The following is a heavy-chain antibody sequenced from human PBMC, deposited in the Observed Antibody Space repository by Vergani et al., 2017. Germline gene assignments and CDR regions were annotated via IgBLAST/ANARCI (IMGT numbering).Heavy chain of an antibody. D-gene: IGHD5-12*01. CDR1: GFTFNHYA. CDR3: AKANPRNSGYDYLYCYHAMDV. J-gene: IGHJ6*04. CDR2: ISGSGGST. Sequence: EVQLLESGGDLVQPGGSLRLSCAASGFTFNHYAMNWVRQAPGKGLEWVSGISGSGGSTYYAGSVKGRFTISRDRSKNTLYLQMNSLSAGATAVYYCAKANPRNSGYDYLYCYHAMDVWGKGTTVTVSS. V-gene: IGHV3-23*01.